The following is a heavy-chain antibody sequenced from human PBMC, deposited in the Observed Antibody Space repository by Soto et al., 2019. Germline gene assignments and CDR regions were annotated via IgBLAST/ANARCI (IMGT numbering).Heavy chain of an antibody. V-gene: IGHV1-69*06. J-gene: IGHJ6*02. CDR3: AREVDVVVTAHYYYYYGMDV. CDR1: GVTFGGYG. Sequence: ASVKVSCKASGVTFGGYGLSWMRQAPGQGLEWMGGILPLFAAANYAQKFQGRVTITADKSTSTAYMELSSLRSEDTAVYYCAREVDVVVTAHYYYYYGMDVWGQGTTVTVSS. CDR2: ILPLFAAA. D-gene: IGHD2-21*02.